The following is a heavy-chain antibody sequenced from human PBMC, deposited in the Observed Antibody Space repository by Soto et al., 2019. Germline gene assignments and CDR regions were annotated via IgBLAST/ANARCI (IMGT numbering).Heavy chain of an antibody. CDR2: VHSDGSST. V-gene: IGHV3-74*01. CDR3: ARGDRGAFDL. J-gene: IGHJ3*01. D-gene: IGHD1-26*01. Sequence: EVQLVESGGGLVQPGESLRLSCAASGFTFSYYWMHWVRQAPGKGLVRVSRVHSDGSSTTYADSVKGRFSISRDNARNSVYLQMNSLRVADMVVYYCARGDRGAFDLWGQGTVVTVSS. CDR1: GFTFSYYW.